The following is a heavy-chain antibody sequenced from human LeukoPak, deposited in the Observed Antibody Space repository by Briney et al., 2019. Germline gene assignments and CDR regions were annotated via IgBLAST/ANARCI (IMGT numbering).Heavy chain of an antibody. V-gene: IGHV4-59*08. D-gene: IGHD3-10*01. CDR3: ARQEIQAWDTMVRGERRREKRPDAEY. CDR1: GGSISSYY. J-gene: IGHJ4*02. Sequence: PSETLSLTCTVSGGSISSYYWSWIRQPPGKGLEWIGNIYNSGSTNYNPSLKSRVTISVDTSKNQFPLKLNSVTAADTAVYYCARQEIQAWDTMVRGERRREKRPDAEYWGQGTLVTVSS. CDR2: IYNSGST.